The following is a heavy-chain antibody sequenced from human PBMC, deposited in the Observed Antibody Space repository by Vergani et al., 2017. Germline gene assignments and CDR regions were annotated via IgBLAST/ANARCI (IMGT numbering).Heavy chain of an antibody. CDR2: ISRYGGDT. CDR3: AKLPAFCSAGSCQPEGY. D-gene: IGHD2-15*01. V-gene: IGHV3-23*01. CDR1: GSTFSIYV. J-gene: IGHJ4*02. Sequence: EVQLLESGGDLVQPGGSLRLSCAASGSTFSIYVMSWVRQAPGRGLEGVSSISRYGGDTFYADAVKGRFTISRDNSKETLYLHMTSLRVEDTALYYCAKLPAFCSAGSCQPEGYWGQGTLVTVSS.